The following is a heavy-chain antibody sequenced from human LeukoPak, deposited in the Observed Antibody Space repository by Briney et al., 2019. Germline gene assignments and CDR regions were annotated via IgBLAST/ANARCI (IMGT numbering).Heavy chain of an antibody. Sequence: PGGSLTLSCTPSRFTFSSSAMSGVRQSPGKALEWLSCGTGISTYYAHAVRGRFTISRDNSKDTLFLQINIPRGEDTAVYSCAKGTSGSCYSGVDYWGQGTLVTVSS. CDR3: AKGTSGSCYSGVDY. CDR2: GTGIST. V-gene: IGHV3-23*01. CDR1: RFTFSSSA. J-gene: IGHJ4*02. D-gene: IGHD2-15*01.